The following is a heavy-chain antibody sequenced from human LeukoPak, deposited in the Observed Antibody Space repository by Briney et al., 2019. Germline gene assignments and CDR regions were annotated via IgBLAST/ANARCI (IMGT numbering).Heavy chain of an antibody. CDR2: IIPIFVTP. CDR3: AKEGYTSGWYRY. J-gene: IGHJ4*02. CDR1: GGAFSSFA. D-gene: IGHD6-19*01. Sequence: SVKVSCKASGGAFSSFAINWVRQTPGQGLEWMRGIIPIFVTPSYAQKFQGRITITADESTSTAYMELSSLRSEDTAVYYCAKEGYTSGWYRYWGQGTLVTVSS. V-gene: IGHV1-69*01.